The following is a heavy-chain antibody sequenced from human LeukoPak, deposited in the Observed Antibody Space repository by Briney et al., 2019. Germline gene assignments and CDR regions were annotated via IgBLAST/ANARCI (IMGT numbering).Heavy chain of an antibody. CDR3: ARRRGYCSSTSCSTFDY. Sequence: PGGSLRLSCAASGFTFSSYAMSWVRQAPGKGLEWVSAISGSGGSTYYADSVKGRFTISRDNSKNTLYLQMNSLRAEDTAVYYCARRRGYCSSTSCSTFDYWGQGTLVTVSS. J-gene: IGHJ4*02. CDR1: GFTFSSYA. CDR2: ISGSGGST. V-gene: IGHV3-23*01. D-gene: IGHD2-2*01.